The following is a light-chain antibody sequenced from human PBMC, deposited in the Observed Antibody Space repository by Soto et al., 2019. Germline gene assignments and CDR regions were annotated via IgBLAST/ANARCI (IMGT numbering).Light chain of an antibody. J-gene: IGKJ1*01. Sequence: DIQMTQSPSTLCAYVGDRVTITCRASQSIGSWLAWYQQKPGKAPKLLIYKASSLESGVPSRFSGSGSGTEFTLTISSLQPDDFATYYCQQYNSYSRTFGQGTKVDI. CDR3: QQYNSYSRT. V-gene: IGKV1-5*03. CDR2: KAS. CDR1: QSIGSW.